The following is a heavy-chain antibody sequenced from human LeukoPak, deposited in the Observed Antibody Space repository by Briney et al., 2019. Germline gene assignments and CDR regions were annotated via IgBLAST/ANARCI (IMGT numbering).Heavy chain of an antibody. Sequence: PGGSLRLSCGASGFIFSSYALHWVRQAPGKGLEWVAAISYDGGNTYYADSVKGRFTISRDNSKNTLYLQMESLRAEDTAVYYCARGRYSGYDSGYLDYWGQGTLVTVSS. CDR1: GFIFSSYA. D-gene: IGHD5-12*01. CDR3: ARGRYSGYDSGYLDY. V-gene: IGHV3-30*04. CDR2: ISYDGGNT. J-gene: IGHJ4*02.